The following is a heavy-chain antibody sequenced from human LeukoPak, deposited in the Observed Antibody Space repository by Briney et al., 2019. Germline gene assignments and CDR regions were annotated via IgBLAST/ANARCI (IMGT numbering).Heavy chain of an antibody. CDR3: ARARWQLVPYFDS. J-gene: IGHJ4*02. CDR1: GYTFTDYY. D-gene: IGHD6-6*01. CDR2: IIPNSGGT. Sequence: ASVKVSCKASGYTFTDYYMHWVRQAPGQGLEWMGWIIPNSGGTNFAQKFQGRVAMTRDTSISTAYMELGSLRSDDTAVYYCARARWQLVPYFDSWGQGTLVTVSS. V-gene: IGHV1-2*02.